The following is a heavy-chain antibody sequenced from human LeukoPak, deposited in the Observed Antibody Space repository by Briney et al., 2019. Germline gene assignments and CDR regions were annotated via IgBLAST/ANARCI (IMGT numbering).Heavy chain of an antibody. J-gene: IGHJ4*02. V-gene: IGHV3-21*01. Sequence: GGSLRLSCAASGFTFSASTMNWVRQAPGKGLEWISSITGGDTYIYSADAMKGRFTISRDNAKNSVYLQMNRLRAEDTAVYFCARDAPGGSGASDYWGQGTLVTVSS. CDR3: ARDAPGGSGASDY. D-gene: IGHD3-10*01. CDR2: ITGGDTYI. CDR1: GFTFSAST.